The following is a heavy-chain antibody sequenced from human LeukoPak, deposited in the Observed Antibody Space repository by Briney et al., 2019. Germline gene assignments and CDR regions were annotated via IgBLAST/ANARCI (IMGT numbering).Heavy chain of an antibody. CDR2: INPNSGGT. CDR3: ASGYSSSWEIDY. Sequence: ASVKVSCKASGYTFTDYYMHWVRQAPGHGLEWMGWINPNSGGTDYAQKFQGRVTMTRDTSINTAYMEVSRLTSDDTAVYYCASGYSSSWEIDYWGQGTLVTVSS. V-gene: IGHV1-2*02. J-gene: IGHJ4*02. D-gene: IGHD6-13*01. CDR1: GYTFTDYY.